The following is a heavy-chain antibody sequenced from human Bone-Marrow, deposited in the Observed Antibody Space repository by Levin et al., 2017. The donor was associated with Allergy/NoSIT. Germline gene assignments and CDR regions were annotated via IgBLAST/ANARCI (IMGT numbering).Heavy chain of an antibody. CDR1: GFTFAGCW. D-gene: IGHD3-10*01. CDR2: INQDGGER. CDR3: ARFRSLGA. V-gene: IGHV3-7*01. Sequence: GESLKISCTASGFTFAGCWMSWVRQAPGRGLECVANINQDGGERYYLDSVKGRFTVSRDNAKNSLYLQMNSLTVDDTAVYYCARFRSLGAWGPVALVTVSS. J-gene: IGHJ5*02.